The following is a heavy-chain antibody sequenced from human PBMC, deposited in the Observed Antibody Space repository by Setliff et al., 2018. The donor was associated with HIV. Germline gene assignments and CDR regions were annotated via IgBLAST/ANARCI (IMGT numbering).Heavy chain of an antibody. D-gene: IGHD6-6*01. CDR3: GRFQAWQLVRGYYYYLDV. CDR1: GGSFSGHY. CDR2: INHTGST. Sequence: PSETLSLTCAVYGGSFSGHYWSWLRQPPGKGLEWIGEINHTGSTDYNPSIKSRVTMSVDMSKNQLSLKVTSVTAADTAVYYCGRFQAWQLVRGYYYYLDVWGRGATVTVSS. V-gene: IGHV4-34*01. J-gene: IGHJ6*03.